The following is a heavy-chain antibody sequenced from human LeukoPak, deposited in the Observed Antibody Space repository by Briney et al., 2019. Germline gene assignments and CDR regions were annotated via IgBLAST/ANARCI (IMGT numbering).Heavy chain of an antibody. CDR2: IKQDGSEK. D-gene: IGHD6-6*01. V-gene: IGHV3-7*01. CDR1: EFIFSSYW. Sequence: PGGSLRLSCAASEFIFSSYWMSWVRQAPGKGLEWVANIKQDGSEKYYVDSVKGRFTISRDNAKNSLYLQMNSLRAEDTAVYYCARVYSSSSGWFDPWGQGTLVTVSS. CDR3: ARVYSSSSGWFDP. J-gene: IGHJ5*02.